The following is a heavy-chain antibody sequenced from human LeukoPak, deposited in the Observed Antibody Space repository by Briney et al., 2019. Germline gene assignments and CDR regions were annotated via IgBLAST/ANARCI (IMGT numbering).Heavy chain of an antibody. CDR3: ARRRDLYSGSYYPFDY. D-gene: IGHD1-26*01. Sequence: GESLKISFKGSGYRFTSYWIGWVRPMPGKGVRWRGVIYPGDSDARYSPSFQGQVTISADKSISTAYLQWSSLKASDTAMYYCARRRDLYSGSYYPFDYWGQGTLVTVSS. J-gene: IGHJ4*02. V-gene: IGHV5-51*01. CDR2: IYPGDSDA. CDR1: GYRFTSYW.